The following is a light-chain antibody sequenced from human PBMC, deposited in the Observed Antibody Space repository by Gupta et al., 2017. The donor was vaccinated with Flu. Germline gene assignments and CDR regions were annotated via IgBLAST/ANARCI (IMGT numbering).Light chain of an antibody. CDR2: AAS. Sequence: SSLSASVGDRVTITCRASQSINNYLNWFQQKPGKAPKLLIYAASSWPSGVPSRFNGSGSGTDFTLTISSLQPEDFATYYCQQFDSFLALTFGGGTKVEI. CDR1: QSINNY. V-gene: IGKV1-39*01. J-gene: IGKJ4*01. CDR3: QQFDSFLALT.